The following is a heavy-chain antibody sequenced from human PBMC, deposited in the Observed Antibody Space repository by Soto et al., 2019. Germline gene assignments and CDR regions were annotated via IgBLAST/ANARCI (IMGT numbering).Heavy chain of an antibody. CDR1: GFTFSSYG. Sequence: QVQLVESGGGVVQPGRSLRLSCAASGFTFSSYGMHWVRQAPGKGLEWVAVISYDGSNKYYADSVKGRFTISRDNSKNTLYLQMNSLRAEDTAVYYCAKDLYSSGPGGMDVWGQGTTVTVSS. D-gene: IGHD6-19*01. CDR2: ISYDGSNK. V-gene: IGHV3-30*18. J-gene: IGHJ6*02. CDR3: AKDLYSSGPGGMDV.